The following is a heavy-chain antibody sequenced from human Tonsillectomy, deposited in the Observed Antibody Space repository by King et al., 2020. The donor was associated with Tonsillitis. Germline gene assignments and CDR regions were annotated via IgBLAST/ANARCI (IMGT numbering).Heavy chain of an antibody. D-gene: IGHD2-21*01. Sequence: VQLVESGGGVVQPGRSLRLSCAASGFTFSTYGMHWVRQAPGKGLEWVAFISFDGGNKYYADSGKGRFTISSENSKNTMFLQMNSLRVDDTAMYYLAKARGVVPSGYYYDMDVWGQGTTVIVSS. CDR3: AKARGVVPSGYYYDMDV. CDR1: GFTFSTYG. V-gene: IGHV3-30*18. J-gene: IGHJ6*02. CDR2: ISFDGGNK.